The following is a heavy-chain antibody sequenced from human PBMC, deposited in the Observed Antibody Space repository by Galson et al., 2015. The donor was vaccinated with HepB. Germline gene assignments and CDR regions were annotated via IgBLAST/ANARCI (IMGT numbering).Heavy chain of an antibody. Sequence: SLRLSCAASGFTVSSNYMTWVRQAPGKGLEWVSLIYSGGGTYYADSVKGRFIISRDNSKNTVYLQMNSLRAEDTAVYYCARGGYSGYDWEYWGQGTLVTVSS. J-gene: IGHJ4*02. CDR1: GFTVSSNY. CDR3: ARGGYSGYDWEY. CDR2: IYSGGGT. V-gene: IGHV3-53*01. D-gene: IGHD5-12*01.